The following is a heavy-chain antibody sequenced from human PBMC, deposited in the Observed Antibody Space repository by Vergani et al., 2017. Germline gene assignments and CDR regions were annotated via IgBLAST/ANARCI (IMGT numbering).Heavy chain of an antibody. CDR2: INHSGST. D-gene: IGHD3-10*01. J-gene: IGHJ3*02. CDR3: ARVKAMELDDAFDI. Sequence: QVQLQQWGAGLLKPSETLSLTCAVYGGSFSGYYWSWIRQPPGKGLEWIGEINHSGSTNYNPSLKSRVTISVDTSKNQFSLKLSSVTAADTAVYYCARVKAMELDDAFDIWGQGTMVTVSS. CDR1: GGSFSGYY. V-gene: IGHV4-34*01.